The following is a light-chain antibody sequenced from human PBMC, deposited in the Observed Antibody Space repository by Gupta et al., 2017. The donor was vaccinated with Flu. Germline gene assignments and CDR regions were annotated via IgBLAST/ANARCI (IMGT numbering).Light chain of an antibody. CDR3: QVWDSSFDHRV. Sequence: SYVLTQPPSVSVAPGQTARIACGGNNIGTKDVHWYQHKPGQAPVVVVYDNSDRPSGIPERFSGSSSGNTATLTIXRXEAGDEXDYYCQVWDSSFDHRVFGGGTKLTVL. V-gene: IGLV3-21*02. J-gene: IGLJ2*01. CDR1: NIGTKD. CDR2: DNS.